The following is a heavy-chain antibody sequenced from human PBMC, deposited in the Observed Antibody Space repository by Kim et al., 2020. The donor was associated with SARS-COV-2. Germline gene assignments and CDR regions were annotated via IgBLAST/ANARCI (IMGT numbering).Heavy chain of an antibody. J-gene: IGHJ4*02. Sequence: ADSVQGRFTISRDNSKNTLYLQMNSLRAEDTAVYYCAKPTAAGTLSPFDYWGQGTLVTVSS. D-gene: IGHD6-13*01. CDR3: AKPTAAGTLSPFDY. V-gene: IGHV3-23*01.